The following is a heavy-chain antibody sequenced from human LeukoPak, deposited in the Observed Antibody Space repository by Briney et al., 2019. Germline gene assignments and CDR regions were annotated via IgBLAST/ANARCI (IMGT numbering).Heavy chain of an antibody. CDR1: GFTFSSYA. Sequence: PGGSLRLSCAASGFTFSSYAMSWVRQAPGKGLEWVSAITGSGSNTYYADSVKGRFTISRDNSKNTLYLQMNSLRAGDTAVFYCANWYSGSLEAFDIWGQGTMVTVSS. V-gene: IGHV3-23*01. CDR3: ANWYSGSLEAFDI. D-gene: IGHD1-26*01. CDR2: ITGSGSNT. J-gene: IGHJ3*02.